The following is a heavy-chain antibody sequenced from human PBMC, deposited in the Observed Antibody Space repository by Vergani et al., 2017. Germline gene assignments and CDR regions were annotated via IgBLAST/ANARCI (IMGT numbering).Heavy chain of an antibody. CDR1: GYTLTELS. D-gene: IGHD3-10*01. V-gene: IGHV1-24*01. Sequence: QVQLVQSGAEVKKPGASVKVSCKVSGYTLTELSMHWVRQAPGKGLEWMGGFDPEDGETTYAQKFQGRVTMTEDTSTDTAYMELSSLRSEDTAVYYCASMAPMVRGVIRGWFDPWGQGSLVTVSS. CDR2: FDPEDGET. CDR3: ASMAPMVRGVIRGWFDP. J-gene: IGHJ5*02.